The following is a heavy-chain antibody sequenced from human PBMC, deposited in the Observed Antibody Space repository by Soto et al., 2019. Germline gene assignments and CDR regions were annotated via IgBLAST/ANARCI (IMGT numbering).Heavy chain of an antibody. J-gene: IGHJ6*02. CDR2: IYYSGST. CDR1: GGSISISSYY. V-gene: IGHV4-39*01. D-gene: IGHD6-13*01. Sequence: PSETLSLTCTVPGGSISISSYYWGWIRQPPGKGLEWIGSIYYSGSTYYNPSLKSRVTISVDTSKNQFSLKLSSVTAADTAVYYCARHSWAYMDDYGMDVWGQGTTVTVSS. CDR3: ARHSWAYMDDYGMDV.